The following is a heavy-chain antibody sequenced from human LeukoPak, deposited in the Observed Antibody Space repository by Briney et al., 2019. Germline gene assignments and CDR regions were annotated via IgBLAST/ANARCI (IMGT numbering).Heavy chain of an antibody. Sequence: SVKVSCKASGGTSSSYAISWVRQAPGQGLEWMGGIIPIFGTANYAQKFQGRVTITADESTSTAYMELSSLRSEDTAVYYCARAEREYYYDSSGYYYGAFDIWGQGTVVTVSS. V-gene: IGHV1-69*13. CDR1: GGTSSSYA. CDR2: IIPIFGTA. J-gene: IGHJ3*02. CDR3: ARAEREYYYDSSGYYYGAFDI. D-gene: IGHD3-22*01.